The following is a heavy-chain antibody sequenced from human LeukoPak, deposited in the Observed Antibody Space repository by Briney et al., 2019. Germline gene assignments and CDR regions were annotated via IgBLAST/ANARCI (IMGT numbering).Heavy chain of an antibody. CDR1: GFTFSIYD. CDR3: ARGESSSWYRRGFDP. J-gene: IGHJ5*02. V-gene: IGHV3-13*01. D-gene: IGHD6-13*01. CDR2: IGTAGDT. Sequence: GGSLRLSCAASGFTFSIYDMHWVRQATGKGLEWVSAIGTAGDTYYPGSVKGRFTISRENAKNSLYLPMNSLRAGDTAVYYCARGESSSWYRRGFDPWGQGTLVTVSS.